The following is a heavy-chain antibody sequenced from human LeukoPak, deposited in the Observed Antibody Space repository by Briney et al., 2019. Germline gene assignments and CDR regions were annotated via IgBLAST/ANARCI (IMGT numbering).Heavy chain of an antibody. D-gene: IGHD3-10*01. CDR2: ISYSGST. CDR3: ARFYGSGSNWFDP. V-gene: IGHV4-59*08. J-gene: IGHJ5*02. CDR1: GGSISSYY. Sequence: SETLSLTCTVSGGSISSYYWSWIRQPPGKGLELIGYISYSGSTNYNPSLKSRVTISVDTSKNQFSLKLSSVTAADTAVYYCARFYGSGSNWFDPWGQGTLVTVSS.